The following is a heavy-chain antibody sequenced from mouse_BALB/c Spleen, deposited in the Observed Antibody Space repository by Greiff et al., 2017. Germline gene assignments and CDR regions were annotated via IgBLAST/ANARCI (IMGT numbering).Heavy chain of an antibody. CDR3: ARSGGNYYAMDY. CDR1: GFNIKDTY. CDR2: IDPANGNT. Sequence: EVKLVESGAELVKPGASVKLSCTASGFNIKDTYMHWVKQRPEQGLEWIGRIDPANGNTKYDPKFQGKATITADTSSNTAYLQLSSLTSEDTAVYYCARSGGNYYAMDYWGQGTSVTVSS. J-gene: IGHJ4*01. D-gene: IGHD2-1*01. V-gene: IGHV14-3*02.